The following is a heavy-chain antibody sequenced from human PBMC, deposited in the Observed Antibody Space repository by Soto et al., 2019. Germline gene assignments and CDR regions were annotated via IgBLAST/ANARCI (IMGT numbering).Heavy chain of an antibody. CDR2: IWYDGSNK. V-gene: IGHV3-33*01. J-gene: IGHJ6*02. CDR1: GFTFSSYG. Sequence: PGGSLRLSCAASGFTFSSYGIHWVRQAPGKGLEWVAVIWYDGSNKYYADSVKGRFTISRDNSKNTLYLQMNSLRAEDTAVYYCARDFYDFWSGYWYYYYYGMDVWGQGTTVTVSS. D-gene: IGHD3-3*01. CDR3: ARDFYDFWSGYWYYYYYGMDV.